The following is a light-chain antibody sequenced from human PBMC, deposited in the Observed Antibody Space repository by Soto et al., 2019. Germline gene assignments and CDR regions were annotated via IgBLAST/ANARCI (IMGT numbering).Light chain of an antibody. CDR2: QVS. V-gene: IGKV2-30*01. CDR3: MQAAHWPWT. J-gene: IGKJ1*01. Sequence: DVVMTQSPVSLPVTLGQPASISCRSSQSLVFSDGNTYLSWVQQRPGQSPRRXIYQVSSRDSGVPDRFSGSGSGADFTLRISRGEAEDLGVYYCMQAAHWPWTFGQGTKVDIK. CDR1: QSLVFSDGNTY.